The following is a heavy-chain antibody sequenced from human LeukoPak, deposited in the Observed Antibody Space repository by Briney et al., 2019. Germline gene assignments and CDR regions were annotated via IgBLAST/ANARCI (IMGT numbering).Heavy chain of an antibody. Sequence: GGSLRLSCAASGFTFSSYAMTWVRQAPGKGLEWVSTISGSGGGTYYADSVKGRFTISRDNSKNTLYLQMNNLRAEDTAVYYCAKDQYTVVTPYAFDIWGQGTMVTVSS. J-gene: IGHJ3*02. D-gene: IGHD4-23*01. CDR1: GFTFSSYA. V-gene: IGHV3-23*01. CDR3: AKDQYTVVTPYAFDI. CDR2: ISGSGGGT.